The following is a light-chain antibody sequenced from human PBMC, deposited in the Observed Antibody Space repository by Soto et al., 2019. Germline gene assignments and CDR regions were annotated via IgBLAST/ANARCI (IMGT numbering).Light chain of an antibody. J-gene: IGKJ3*01. CDR1: QDIRNF. CDR2: AAS. V-gene: IGKV1-27*01. CDR3: QKYSSVPV. Sequence: DIQMTQSPTSLSASVGDRVTITCRASQDIRNFVAWYQQKPGQAPKLLIYAASTLQSGVPSRFSGSGSGTDFTLTINCLQPEDVATYSCQKYSSVPVFGPGTKVEIK.